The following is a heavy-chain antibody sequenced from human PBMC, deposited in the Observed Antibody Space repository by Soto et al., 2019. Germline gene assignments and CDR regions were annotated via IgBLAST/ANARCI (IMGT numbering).Heavy chain of an antibody. D-gene: IGHD5-12*01. J-gene: IGHJ4*02. CDR2: ISWNSGTI. V-gene: IGHV3-9*01. Sequence: EVQLVESGGGLVQPGRSLRLSCAASGFTFDDYAIHWVRQAPGKGLEWVSRISWNSGTIGYADSVKGRFTSSRDNAKNSRYLQMNSLRAEDTAVYYCAKDKGYSGYDCIDYWGQGTLVIVSS. CDR3: AKDKGYSGYDCIDY. CDR1: GFTFDDYA.